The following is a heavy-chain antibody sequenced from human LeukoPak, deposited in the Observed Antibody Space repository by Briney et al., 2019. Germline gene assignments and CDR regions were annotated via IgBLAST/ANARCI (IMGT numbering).Heavy chain of an antibody. D-gene: IGHD6-19*01. Sequence: PSETLSLTCTASGVSMIDQHWSWLRQPPGKGLEWIGYIYYTGRTNSNPSLMGRVTISVDTSTNQFSLDLNSVTAADTAVYHCARGNGWYYFWDQGTLVTVSS. CDR3: ARGNGWYYF. J-gene: IGHJ4*02. CDR2: IYYTGRT. V-gene: IGHV4-59*11. CDR1: GVSMIDQH.